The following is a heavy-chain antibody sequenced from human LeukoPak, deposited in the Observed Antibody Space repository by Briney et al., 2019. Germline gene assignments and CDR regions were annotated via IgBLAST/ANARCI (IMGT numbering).Heavy chain of an antibody. V-gene: IGHV3-23*01. CDR1: GFTFSSYG. Sequence: GGSLRLSCAVSGFTFSSYGMSWVRQAPGKGLEWVSIISGSGGNTYCADSVKGRFTISRDNSKSTLYLQMNSLRVEDTAVYYCAKDLWLGELSLGNAFDIWGQGTMVTVSS. J-gene: IGHJ3*02. D-gene: IGHD3-10*01. CDR2: ISGSGGNT. CDR3: AKDLWLGELSLGNAFDI.